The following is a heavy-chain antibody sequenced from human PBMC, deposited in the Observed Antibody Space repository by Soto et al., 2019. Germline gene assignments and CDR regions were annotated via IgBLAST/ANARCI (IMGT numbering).Heavy chain of an antibody. CDR1: VLTPGDFA. Sequence: HPGGCLRQCGSGAVLTPGDFAVCRVRQDTGKGLEWVGLIRNQSYQETTEYAAAVKGKFTISRDTSKGIAYLQMNSLNIEDSAVYYCTAADSPYTAYLSLYWGKGT. CDR2: IRNQSYQETT. V-gene: IGHV3-49*04. J-gene: IGHJ4*02. D-gene: IGHD2-8*01. CDR3: TAADSPYTAYLSLY.